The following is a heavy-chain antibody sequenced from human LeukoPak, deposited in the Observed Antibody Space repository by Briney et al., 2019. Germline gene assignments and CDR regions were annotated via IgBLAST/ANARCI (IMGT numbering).Heavy chain of an antibody. Sequence: GGSLRLSCAASGFTFSSYAMSWVRQAPGKGLEWVSAISGSGGSTYYADSVKGRFTISRDNSKNTLYLQKNSLRAEDTAVYYCAKFPKPYSSGLDYWGQGTLVTVSS. CDR2: ISGSGGST. D-gene: IGHD6-19*01. CDR3: AKFPKPYSSGLDY. CDR1: GFTFSSYA. V-gene: IGHV3-23*01. J-gene: IGHJ4*02.